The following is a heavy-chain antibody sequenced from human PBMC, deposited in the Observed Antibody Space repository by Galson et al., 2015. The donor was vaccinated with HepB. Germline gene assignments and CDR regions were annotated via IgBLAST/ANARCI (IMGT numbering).Heavy chain of an antibody. V-gene: IGHV3-23*01. D-gene: IGHD4-17*01. Sequence: SLRLSCAASGFTFSSYAMSWVRQAPGKGLEWVSAISGSGGSTYYADSVKGRFTISRDNSKNTLYLQMNSLRAEDTAVYYCTKDRWDWGRDYGVDPEYFDYWGQGTLVTVSS. J-gene: IGHJ4*02. CDR3: TKDRWDWGRDYGVDPEYFDY. CDR1: GFTFSSYA. CDR2: ISGSGGST.